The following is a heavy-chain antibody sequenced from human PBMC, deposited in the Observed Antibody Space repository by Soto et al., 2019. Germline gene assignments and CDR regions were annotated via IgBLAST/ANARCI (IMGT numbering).Heavy chain of an antibody. CDR3: ARSTGYDYRLYYYYGMDV. J-gene: IGHJ6*02. CDR2: IIPIFGTA. CDR1: GGTFSSYA. Sequence: GASVKVSCKASGGTFSSYAISWVRQAPGQGLEWMGGIIPIFGTANYAQKFQGRVTITAGKSTSTAYMELSSLRSEDTAVYYCARSTGYDYRLYYYYGMDVWGQGTTVTVSS. V-gene: IGHV1-69*06. D-gene: IGHD3-22*01.